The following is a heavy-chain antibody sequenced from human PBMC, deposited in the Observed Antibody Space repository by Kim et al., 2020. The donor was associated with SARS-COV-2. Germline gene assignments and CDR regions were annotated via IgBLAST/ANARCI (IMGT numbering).Heavy chain of an antibody. Sequence: SETLSLTCTVSGDSVSSGSHFWSWIRQPPGKGLEWIGYIYYSADTNYNPSLKSRVTISVDTSKNQFSLRLTSVTAADTAVYYCARLVGAFTYWGQGILVTVSS. V-gene: IGHV4-61*01. CDR1: GDSVSSGSHF. D-gene: IGHD1-26*01. J-gene: IGHJ4*02. CDR3: ARLVGAFTY. CDR2: IYYSADT.